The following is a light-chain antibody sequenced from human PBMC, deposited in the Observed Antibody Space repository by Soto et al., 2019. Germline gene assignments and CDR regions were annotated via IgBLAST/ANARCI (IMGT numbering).Light chain of an antibody. CDR2: DAS. J-gene: IGKJ2*01. Sequence: DIPMTQSPSTLSASVGDRVTISCRASQSISNWLAWYQQKPGKAPRLLIYDASTLESGVPSRFSGSGSGTEFTLTISSLQPEDFATYYCQQFNSYMYTFGQGTKLEIK. CDR1: QSISNW. CDR3: QQFNSYMYT. V-gene: IGKV1-5*01.